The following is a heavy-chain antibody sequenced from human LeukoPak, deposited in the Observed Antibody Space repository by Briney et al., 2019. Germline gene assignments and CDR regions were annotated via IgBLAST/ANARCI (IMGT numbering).Heavy chain of an antibody. Sequence: GGSLRLSCAASGFTFSSYWMSWVRQAPGKGLEWVSSISSSSSYIYYADSVKGRFTISRDNAKDSLYLQMNSLRAEDTAVYYCARAVCSGGSCYSARDYFDYWGQGTLVTVSS. J-gene: IGHJ4*02. V-gene: IGHV3-21*01. CDR1: GFTFSSYW. D-gene: IGHD2-15*01. CDR2: ISSSSSYI. CDR3: ARAVCSGGSCYSARDYFDY.